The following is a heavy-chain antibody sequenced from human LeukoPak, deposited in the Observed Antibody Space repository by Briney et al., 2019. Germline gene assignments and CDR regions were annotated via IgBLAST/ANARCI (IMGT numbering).Heavy chain of an antibody. CDR1: EFTFSSYH. D-gene: IGHD3-22*01. V-gene: IGHV3-21*01. J-gene: IGHJ4*02. Sequence: GGSLRLSCAASEFTFSSYHMNWVRQAPGKGLEWVSFISSSSSYIYYADSVKGRFTISRDNSKNTLYLQMNSLRAEDTAVYYCARDNDYYDTSGYFDHWGQGTLVTVSS. CDR2: ISSSSSYI. CDR3: ARDNDYYDTSGYFDH.